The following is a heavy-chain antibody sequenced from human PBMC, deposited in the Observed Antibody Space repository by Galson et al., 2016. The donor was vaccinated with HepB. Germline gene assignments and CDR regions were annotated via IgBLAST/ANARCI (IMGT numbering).Heavy chain of an antibody. CDR3: ARINRVRTFDI. Sequence: LSLTCGVYGGPVIDYSWNWIRQPPGKGLEWIGEINHSGTTKSNPSLKSRVTISEDTSKSQFSLKLNSVTAADTAIYYCARINRVRTFDIWGQGTLVTVSS. D-gene: IGHD1-14*01. CDR2: INHSGTT. V-gene: IGHV4-34*01. CDR1: GGPVIDYS. J-gene: IGHJ3*02.